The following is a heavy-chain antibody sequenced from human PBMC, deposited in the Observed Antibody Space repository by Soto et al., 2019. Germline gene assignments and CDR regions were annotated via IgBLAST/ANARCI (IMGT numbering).Heavy chain of an antibody. J-gene: IGHJ4*02. V-gene: IGHV3-23*01. CDR3: AKVPYHDVLTGYYYFEY. CDR2: MSGSGGTT. Sequence: EVQLLESGGGLVQPGGSLRLSCAASGFTFSSYAMIWVRQAPGKGLEWVSTMSGSGGTTYYADSVKGRFTISRDNSKSTLYLQMNSLRAEDTAVYYCAKVPYHDVLTGYYYFEYWGKGTLVTVSS. D-gene: IGHD3-9*01. CDR1: GFTFSSYA.